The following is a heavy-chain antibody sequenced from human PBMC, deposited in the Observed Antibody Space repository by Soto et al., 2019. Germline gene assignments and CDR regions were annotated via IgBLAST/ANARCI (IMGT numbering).Heavy chain of an antibody. V-gene: IGHV3-53*01. Sequence: GGSLRLSCAASGFTVSSNYMSWVRQAPGKGLEWVSVIYSGGSTYYADSVKGRFTISRDNSKNTLYLQMNSLRAEDTTVYYCARDSRLYGGYYYGMDVWGQGTTVTVSS. D-gene: IGHD2-21*02. CDR1: GFTVSSNY. CDR2: IYSGGST. J-gene: IGHJ6*02. CDR3: ARDSRLYGGYYYGMDV.